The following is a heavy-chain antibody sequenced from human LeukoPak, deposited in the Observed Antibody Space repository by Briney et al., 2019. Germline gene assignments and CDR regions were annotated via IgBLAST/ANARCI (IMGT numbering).Heavy chain of an antibody. V-gene: IGHV3-23*01. Sequence: GGSLRLSCAASGFTFSSYAMSWVRQAPGKGLERVSAISGSGGSTYYADSVKGRFTISRDNSKHTLYLQMNSLRAEDTAVYYCAKRLYDSSGYSYYYGMDVWGQGTTVTVSS. CDR3: AKRLYDSSGYSYYYGMDV. CDR2: ISGSGGST. J-gene: IGHJ6*02. CDR1: GFTFSSYA. D-gene: IGHD3-22*01.